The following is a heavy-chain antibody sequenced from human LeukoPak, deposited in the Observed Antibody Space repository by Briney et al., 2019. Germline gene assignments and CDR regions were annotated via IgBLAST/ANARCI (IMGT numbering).Heavy chain of an antibody. V-gene: IGHV3-23*01. CDR3: AKELSSGWYTGDFDY. CDR2: ISGSGGST. J-gene: IGHJ4*02. D-gene: IGHD6-19*01. CDR1: GFTFSSYG. Sequence: PGRSLRLSCAASGFTFSSYGMHWVRQAPGKGLEWVSAISGSGGSTYYADSVKGRFTISRDNSKNTLYLQVNSLRAEDTAVYYCAKELSSGWYTGDFDYWGQGTLVTVSS.